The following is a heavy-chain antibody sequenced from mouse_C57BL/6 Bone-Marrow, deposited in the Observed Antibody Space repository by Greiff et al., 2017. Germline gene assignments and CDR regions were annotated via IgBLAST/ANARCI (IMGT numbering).Heavy chain of an antibody. CDR2: IYPRSGNT. D-gene: IGHD1-1*01. J-gene: IGHJ2*01. V-gene: IGHV1-81*01. CDR3: ARDVGISYYFDY. Sequence: VKLQQSGAELARPGASVKLSCKASGYTFTSYGISWVNQRTGQGLEWIGEIYPRSGNTYYNEKFKGKATLTADKSSSTAYMELRSLTSEDSAVYFGARDVGISYYFDYWGQGTTLTVSS. CDR1: GYTFTSYG.